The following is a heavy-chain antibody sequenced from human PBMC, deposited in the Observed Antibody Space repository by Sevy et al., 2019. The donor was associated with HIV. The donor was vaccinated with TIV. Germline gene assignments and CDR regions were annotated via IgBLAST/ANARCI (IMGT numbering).Heavy chain of an antibody. CDR3: VRDMSPILGTGHNWFDL. CDR2: LTGDGSKK. V-gene: IGHV3-9*01. CDR1: GFVFEDLA. Sequence: GGSLRLSCVGSGFVFEDLAVHWVRRSPGKGLEWVSGLTGDGSKKFYEGSVKGRFTISRDNARNSLYLQMNNMKFDDTAFYYCVRDMSPILGTGHNWFDLWGQGTLVTVSS. J-gene: IGHJ5*02.